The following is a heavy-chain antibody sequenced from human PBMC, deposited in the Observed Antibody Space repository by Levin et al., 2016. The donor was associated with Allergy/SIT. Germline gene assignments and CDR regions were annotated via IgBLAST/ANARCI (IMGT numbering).Heavy chain of an antibody. CDR2: INPSGGST. Sequence: ASVKVSCKASGYTFTSYYMHWVRQAPGQGLEWMGIINPSGGSTSYAQKFQGRVTMTRDTSTSTVYMELSSLRSEDTAVYYCARDDDFWSGYHNAFDIWGQGTMVTVSS. CDR1: GYTFTSYY. V-gene: IGHV1-46*01. CDR3: ARDDDFWSGYHNAFDI. D-gene: IGHD3-3*01. J-gene: IGHJ3*02.